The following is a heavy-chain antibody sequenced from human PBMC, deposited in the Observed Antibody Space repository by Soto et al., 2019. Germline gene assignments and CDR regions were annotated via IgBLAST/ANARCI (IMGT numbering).Heavy chain of an antibody. D-gene: IGHD6-13*01. J-gene: IGHJ5*02. Sequence: SETLSLTCAVSGGSISSSNWWNWVRQPPGKGLEWIGEIHHSGSTYYNPSLKSRVTISVDTSKNQFSLKLSSVTAADTAVYYCARSSGSGIAAAVYNWFDPWGQGTLVTVSS. V-gene: IGHV4-4*02. CDR3: ARSSGSGIAAAVYNWFDP. CDR2: IHHSGST. CDR1: GGSISSSNW.